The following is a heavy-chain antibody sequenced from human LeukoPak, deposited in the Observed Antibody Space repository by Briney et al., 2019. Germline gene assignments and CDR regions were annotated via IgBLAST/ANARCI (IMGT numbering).Heavy chain of an antibody. J-gene: IGHJ4*02. CDR3: ATNWNHGASGYYFDY. V-gene: IGHV3-23*01. CDR1: GFTFSSYA. D-gene: IGHD1-14*01. CDR2: ISGSGGST. Sequence: GGSLRLSCAASGFTFSSYAMSWVRQAPGKGLEWVSAISGSGGSTYYADSVKGRFTISRDNSKNTLYLQMNSLRAEDTAVYYCATNWNHGASGYYFDYWGQGTLVTVSS.